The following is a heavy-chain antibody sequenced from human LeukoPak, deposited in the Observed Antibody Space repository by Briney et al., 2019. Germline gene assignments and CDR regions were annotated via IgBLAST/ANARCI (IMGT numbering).Heavy chain of an antibody. Sequence: PGGSLRLSCAAAGFTFSSYWMGWVRQAPGGGREWVANIKQDGSEKYYVDSGKGRFTISRDNAKNSLYLQMNSLRAEDTAVYYCAIDPAEQSHYYYYMDVWGKGTTVTVSS. D-gene: IGHD1/OR15-1a*01. V-gene: IGHV3-7*01. CDR1: GFTFSSYW. CDR2: IKQDGSEK. CDR3: AIDPAEQSHYYYYMDV. J-gene: IGHJ6*03.